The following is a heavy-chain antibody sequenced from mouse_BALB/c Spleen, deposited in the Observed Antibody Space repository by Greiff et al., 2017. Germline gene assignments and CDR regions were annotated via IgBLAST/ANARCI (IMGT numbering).Heavy chain of an antibody. CDR1: GFTFSSYG. CDR3: ARYYGNYDYYAMDY. D-gene: IGHD2-1*01. V-gene: IGHV5-6-3*01. Sequence: EVQLVESGGGLVQPGGSLKLSCAASGFTFSSYGMSWVRQTPDKRLELVATINSNGGSTYYPDSVKGRFTISRDNAKNTLYLQMSSLKSEDTAMYYCARYYGNYDYYAMDYWGQGTSVTVSS. J-gene: IGHJ4*01. CDR2: INSNGGST.